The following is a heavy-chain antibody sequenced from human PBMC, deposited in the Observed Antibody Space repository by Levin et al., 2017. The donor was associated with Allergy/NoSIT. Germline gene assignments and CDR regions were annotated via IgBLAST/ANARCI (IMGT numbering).Heavy chain of an antibody. CDR1: GYSFTSYW. V-gene: IGHV5-51*01. CDR2: IYPGDSNT. Sequence: KVSCKGSGYSFTSYWIGWVRQMPGKGLEWIGIIYPGDSNTRYSPSFQGQVTISADKSISTAYLQWSSLKASDTAMYYCARQYSSSSPLDYWGQGTLVTVSS. J-gene: IGHJ4*02. CDR3: ARQYSSSSPLDY. D-gene: IGHD6-6*01.